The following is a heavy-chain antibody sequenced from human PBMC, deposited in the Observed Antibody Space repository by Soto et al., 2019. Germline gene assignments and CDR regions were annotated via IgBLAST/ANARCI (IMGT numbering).Heavy chain of an antibody. V-gene: IGHV3-23*01. D-gene: IGHD6-13*01. J-gene: IGHJ4*02. CDR2: ILGNGGDT. CDR3: ARPSMLASGTY. Sequence: GGSLRLSCVASGFIFRDYAMSWVRQAPGKGLEWVAAILGNGGDTGYADSVKGRFTISRDNSQNTLYLRLNSLRDEDTAVYYRARPSMLASGTYWGQGTLVTVSS. CDR1: GFIFRDYA.